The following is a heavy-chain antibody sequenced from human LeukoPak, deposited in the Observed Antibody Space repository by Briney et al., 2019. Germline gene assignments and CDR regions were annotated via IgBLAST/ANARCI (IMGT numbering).Heavy chain of an antibody. CDR1: GFTFSSYG. Sequence: GGSLRLSCAASGFTFSSYGMHWVRPAPGKGLEWVAFIRYDGSNKYYADSVKGRFTISRDNSKNTLYLQMNSLRVEDTAVYYCAKAPRGSSDAFDIWGQGTMVTVSS. CDR3: AKAPRGSSDAFDI. D-gene: IGHD3-10*01. J-gene: IGHJ3*02. V-gene: IGHV3-30*02. CDR2: IRYDGSNK.